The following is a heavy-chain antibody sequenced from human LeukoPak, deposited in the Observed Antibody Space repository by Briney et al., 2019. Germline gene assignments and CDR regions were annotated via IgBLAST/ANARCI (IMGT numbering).Heavy chain of an antibody. V-gene: IGHV5-51*01. J-gene: IGHJ3*02. CDR3: ARQRIAAAVDAFDI. CDR1: GYSFSSYW. Sequence: GESLKISCKGSGYSFSSYWIGWVRQMPGKGLEWMGIIYPGDSDTRYSPSLQGQVTISADKSISTAYLQWSSLKASDTAMYYCARQRIAAAVDAFDIWGQGTMVTVSS. CDR2: IYPGDSDT. D-gene: IGHD6-13*01.